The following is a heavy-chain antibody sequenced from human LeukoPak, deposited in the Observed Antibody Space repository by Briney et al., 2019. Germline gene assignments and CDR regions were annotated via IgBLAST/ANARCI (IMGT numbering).Heavy chain of an antibody. Sequence: ASVKVSCKASSYTFTSYGISWVRQAPGQGLEWMGWISAYNGNTNYAQKFQGRVTITADKSTSTAYMELSSLRSEDTAVYYCARDSFYDFWSGGTGYYFDYWGQGTLVTVSS. D-gene: IGHD3-3*01. CDR1: SYTFTSYG. CDR2: ISAYNGNT. CDR3: ARDSFYDFWSGGTGYYFDY. J-gene: IGHJ4*02. V-gene: IGHV1-18*01.